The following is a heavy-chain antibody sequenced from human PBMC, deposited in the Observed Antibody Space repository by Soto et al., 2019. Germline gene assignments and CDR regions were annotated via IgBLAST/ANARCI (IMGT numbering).Heavy chain of an antibody. CDR3: TIGGGGIGKGGMWYDPFDI. V-gene: IGHV1-2*02. CDR2: INPNTGDT. D-gene: IGHD6-13*01. Sequence: QVQLLQSGAEVRKPGASVRVSCEASGYTLSDYFMQWVRQAPGQGLEWMGWINPNTGDTHYAQKFQGRVTRTRDTSIIAAYIELNRLTSEDTAVYFCTIGGGGIGKGGMWYDPFDIWGQGTKITASS. CDR1: GYTLSDYF. J-gene: IGHJ3*02.